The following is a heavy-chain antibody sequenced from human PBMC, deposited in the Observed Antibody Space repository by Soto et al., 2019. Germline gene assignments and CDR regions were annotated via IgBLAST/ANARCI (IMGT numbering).Heavy chain of an antibody. CDR1: GGSISSYY. J-gene: IGHJ6*02. D-gene: IGHD5-12*01. V-gene: IGHV4-59*01. CDR2: IYYSGST. Sequence: QVQLQESGPGLVKPSETLSLTCTVSGGSISSYYWSWIRQLPGKGLEWIGYIYYSGSTNYNPSLKSRVTISVDTSKNQFSLKLSSVTAADTAVYYCARDRNSGYDLNYYGMDVWGQGTTVTVSS. CDR3: ARDRNSGYDLNYYGMDV.